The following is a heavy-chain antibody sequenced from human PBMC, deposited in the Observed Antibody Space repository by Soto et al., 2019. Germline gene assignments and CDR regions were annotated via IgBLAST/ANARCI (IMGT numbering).Heavy chain of an antibody. D-gene: IGHD1-26*01. CDR2: IIPILGIA. J-gene: IGHJ6*02. V-gene: IGHV1-69*02. Sequence: GASVKVSCKASGGTFSSYTIRWVRQAPGQGLEWMGRIIPILGIANYAQKFQGRVTITADKSTSTAYMELSSLRSEDTAVYYCARAREHAGPLVVWGQGTTVTVSS. CDR1: GGTFSSYT. CDR3: ARAREHAGPLVV.